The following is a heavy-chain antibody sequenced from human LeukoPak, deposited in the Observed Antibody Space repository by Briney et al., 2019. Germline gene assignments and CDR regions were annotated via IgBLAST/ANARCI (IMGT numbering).Heavy chain of an antibody. CDR1: GVSISSYY. J-gene: IGHJ4*02. D-gene: IGHD6-6*01. V-gene: IGHV4-4*07. CDR2: FYTSGST. CDR3: ARRLRGEVTARPFGY. Sequence: SETLSLTCTVSGVSISSYYWNWIRQPAGKGLEWIGHFYTSGSTNYNPSLKSRVTMSVDTSKNQFSLKLSSVTAADTAVYFCARRLRGEVTARPFGYWGQGTLVTVSS.